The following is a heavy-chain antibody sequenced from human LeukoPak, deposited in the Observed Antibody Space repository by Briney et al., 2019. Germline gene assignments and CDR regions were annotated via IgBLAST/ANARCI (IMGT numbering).Heavy chain of an antibody. CDR2: IFPGDSDT. D-gene: IGHD3-16*01. Sequence: GESLKIPCKGSGYSFASHWIGWVGQLPGKGLEWMGLIFPGDSDTRYNPSFQGEVTISADKSINTAYLQWSSRKASDAAMYFCARHFGGLSTLDSWGQGTLVTVSS. J-gene: IGHJ4*02. CDR3: ARHFGGLSTLDS. CDR1: GYSFASHW. V-gene: IGHV5-51*01.